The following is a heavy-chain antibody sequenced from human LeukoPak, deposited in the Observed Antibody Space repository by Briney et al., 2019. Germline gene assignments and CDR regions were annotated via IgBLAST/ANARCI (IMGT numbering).Heavy chain of an antibody. V-gene: IGHV4-59*12. D-gene: IGHD1/OR15-1a*01. Sequence: SETLSLTCTVSGGSISSYYWSWIRQPPGKGLEWIGYIYYSGSTYYNPSLKSRVTISVDTSKNQFSLKLSSVTAADTAVYYCAREYTWYKVFDYWGQGTLVTVSS. CDR1: GGSISSYY. J-gene: IGHJ4*02. CDR3: AREYTWYKVFDY. CDR2: IYYSGST.